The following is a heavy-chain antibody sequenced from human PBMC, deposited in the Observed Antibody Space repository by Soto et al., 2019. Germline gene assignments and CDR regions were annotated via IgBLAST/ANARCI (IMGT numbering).Heavy chain of an antibody. D-gene: IGHD2-8*01. CDR2: IWSDGNDK. V-gene: IGHV3-33*01. Sequence: PGGSLRLSCTASGFTLSTFALHWVRQAPGKGLEWVAIIWSDGNDKYYADSVKGRFTISSDNSKNTLSLEMSSLRAEDTAVYYCVRGSYCSNGVRHHLGWFGPWGQGTLVTVSS. J-gene: IGHJ5*02. CDR3: VRGSYCSNGVRHHLGWFGP. CDR1: GFTLSTFA.